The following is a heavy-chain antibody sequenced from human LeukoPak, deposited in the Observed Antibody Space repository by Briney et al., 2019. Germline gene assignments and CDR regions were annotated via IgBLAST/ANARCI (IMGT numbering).Heavy chain of an antibody. CDR2: IDPSGGST. CDR3: ARDPQQLATNYYYYYMDV. CDR1: GYTFHGYY. V-gene: IGHV1-46*02. Sequence: ASVNVSCKASGYTFHGYYMHWVRQAPGQGLEWMGIIDPSGGSTSYAQRFQGRVTMTRDMSTSTVYMELSSLRSEDTAVYYCARDPQQLATNYYYYYMDVWGKGTTVTVSS. D-gene: IGHD6-13*01. J-gene: IGHJ6*03.